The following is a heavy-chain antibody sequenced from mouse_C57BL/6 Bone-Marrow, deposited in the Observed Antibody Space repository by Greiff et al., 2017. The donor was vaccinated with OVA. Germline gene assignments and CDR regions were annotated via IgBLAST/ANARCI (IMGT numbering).Heavy chain of an antibody. CDR2: IDPETGGT. Sequence: QVQLQQSGAELVRPGASVTLSCKASGYTFTDYEMHWVKQTPVHGLEWIGAIDPETGGTAYNQKFKGKAILTADKSSSTAYMELRSLTSEDSAVYYCTRSYSNYGDFDYWGQGTTRTVSS. J-gene: IGHJ2*01. V-gene: IGHV1-15*01. D-gene: IGHD2-5*01. CDR3: TRSYSNYGDFDY. CDR1: GYTFTDYE.